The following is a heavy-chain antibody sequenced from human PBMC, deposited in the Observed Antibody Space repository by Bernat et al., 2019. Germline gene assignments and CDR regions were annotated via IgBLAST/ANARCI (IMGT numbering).Heavy chain of an antibody. D-gene: IGHD6-19*01. J-gene: IGHJ6*03. V-gene: IGHV3-23*01. Sequence: EVQLLESGGSLVQPGGSLRLSCATSGFTFSSYAMSWVRQAPGKGLEWVSAISGSGGRTYYTDSVKGQFTISRDNSKNTLYLQMNSLRAEDTAVYYCAKEPLAAVGYYMDVWGKGTTVTVSS. CDR2: ISGSGGRT. CDR1: GFTFSSYA. CDR3: AKEPLAAVGYYMDV.